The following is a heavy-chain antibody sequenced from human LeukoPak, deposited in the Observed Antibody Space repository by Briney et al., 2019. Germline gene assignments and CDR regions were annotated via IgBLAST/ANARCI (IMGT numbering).Heavy chain of an antibody. V-gene: IGHV3-21*01. D-gene: IGHD4-23*01. J-gene: IGHJ4*02. CDR2: ISSSSSYI. Sequence: GGSLRLSCGASGFTFSTSWMNWVRQAPGKGLEWVSSISSSSSYIYYADSVKGRFTISRDNAKNSLYLQMNSLRAEDTAVYYCARAGGNSVGYWGQGTLVTVSS. CDR1: GFTFSTSW. CDR3: ARAGGNSVGY.